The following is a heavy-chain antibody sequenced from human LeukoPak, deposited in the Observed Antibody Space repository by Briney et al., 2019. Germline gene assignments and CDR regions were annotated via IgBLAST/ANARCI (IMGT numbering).Heavy chain of an antibody. V-gene: IGHV3-13*01. CDR1: GFTFSSYD. J-gene: IGHJ4*02. CDR3: ARGGPLWFGEFSYYFDY. CDR2: IGTAGDT. Sequence: GGSLRLSCAASGFTFSSYDMHWDRQATGKGLEWVSAIGTAGDTYYPGSVKGRFTISRENAKNSLYLQMNSLRAGDTAVYYCARGGPLWFGEFSYYFDYWGQGTLVTVSS. D-gene: IGHD3-10*01.